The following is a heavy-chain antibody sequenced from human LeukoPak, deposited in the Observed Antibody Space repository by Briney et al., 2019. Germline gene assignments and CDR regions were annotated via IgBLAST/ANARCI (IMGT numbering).Heavy chain of an antibody. D-gene: IGHD3-22*01. V-gene: IGHV4-31*11. CDR3: ATGRALGSSGKELDY. CDR2: IYYSGST. CDR1: GGSFSGYY. J-gene: IGHJ4*02. Sequence: PSETLSLTCAVYGGSFSGYYWSWIRQHPGKGLEWIGYIYYSGSTYYNPSLKSRVTISVDTSKNQFSLKLSSVTAADTAVYYCATGRALGSSGKELDYWGQGTLVTVSS.